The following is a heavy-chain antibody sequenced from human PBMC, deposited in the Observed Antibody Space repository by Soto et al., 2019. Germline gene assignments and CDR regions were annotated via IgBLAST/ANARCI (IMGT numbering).Heavy chain of an antibody. CDR2: ISSSSSYI. CDR3: ARMGGQLVPGFDY. J-gene: IGHJ4*02. CDR1: GFTFNSYS. D-gene: IGHD6-6*01. Sequence: EVQLVESGGGLVKPGGSLRLSCAASGFTFNSYSMNWVRQAPGKGLEWVSSISSSSSYIYYADSVKGRFTISRDNAKNSLYLPMNSLRAQDTAVYYGARMGGQLVPGFDYWGQGTRVTVSS. V-gene: IGHV3-21*01.